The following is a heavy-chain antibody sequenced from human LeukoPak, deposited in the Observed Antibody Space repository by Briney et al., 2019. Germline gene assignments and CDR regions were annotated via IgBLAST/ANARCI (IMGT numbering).Heavy chain of an antibody. D-gene: IGHD4-17*01. CDR3: ARHLYGDYGPFDY. CDR1: GGSISSSGYY. Sequence: SETLSLTCTVSGGSISSSGYYWGWIRQPPGKGLEWIGSIYYSGSTYYNPSLKSRVTISVDTSKNQSSLKVSSVTAADTALYYCARHLYGDYGPFDYWGQGTPVTVSS. CDR2: IYYSGST. V-gene: IGHV4-39*01. J-gene: IGHJ4*02.